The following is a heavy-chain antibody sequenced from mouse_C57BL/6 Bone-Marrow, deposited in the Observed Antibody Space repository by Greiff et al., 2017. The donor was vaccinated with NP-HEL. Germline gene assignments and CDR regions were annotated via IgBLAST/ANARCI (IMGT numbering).Heavy chain of an antibody. J-gene: IGHJ1*03. CDR1: GFTFSSYA. V-gene: IGHV5-4*03. CDR2: ISDGGSYT. Sequence: EVNVVESGGGLVKPGGSLKLSCAASGFTFSSYAMSWVRQTPEKRLEWVATISDGGSYTYYPDNVKGRFTISRDNAKNNLYLQMSHLKSEDTAMYYCARGGLPHWYFDVWGTGTTVTVSS. D-gene: IGHD2-2*01. CDR3: ARGGLPHWYFDV.